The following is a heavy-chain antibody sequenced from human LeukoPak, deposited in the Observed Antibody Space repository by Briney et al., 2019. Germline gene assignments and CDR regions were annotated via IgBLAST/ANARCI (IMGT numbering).Heavy chain of an antibody. Sequence: GASVKVSCKASGYTFTTYGISWVRLAPGQGLEWMGWIGAYNGNTNYAQQFQGRVTMTTDTSMSTAYMELRSLRSDDTAVYYCARDLIAVRPGWFDPWGQGSLVTASS. V-gene: IGHV1-18*01. J-gene: IGHJ5*02. CDR2: IGAYNGNT. CDR1: GYTFTTYG. D-gene: IGHD6-6*01. CDR3: ARDLIAVRPGWFDP.